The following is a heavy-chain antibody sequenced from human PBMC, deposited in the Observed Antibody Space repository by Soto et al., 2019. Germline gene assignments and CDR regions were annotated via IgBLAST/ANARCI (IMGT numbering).Heavy chain of an antibody. Sequence: SETLSLTCTVSGGSISSYYWSWIRQPPGKGLEWIGYIYYSGSTNYNPSLKSRVTISVDTSKNQFSLKLSSVTAADTAVYYCARIHYDFWSGYYTNYMDVWGKGTTVTVSS. CDR3: ARIHYDFWSGYYTNYMDV. CDR2: IYYSGST. D-gene: IGHD3-3*01. V-gene: IGHV4-59*01. J-gene: IGHJ6*03. CDR1: GGSISSYY.